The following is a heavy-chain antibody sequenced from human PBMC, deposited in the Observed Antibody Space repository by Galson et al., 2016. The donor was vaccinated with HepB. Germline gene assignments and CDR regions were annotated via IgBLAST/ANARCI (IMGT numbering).Heavy chain of an antibody. CDR3: STVFAGWNDGDY. D-gene: IGHD1-1*01. CDR2: LDPEDGKT. Sequence: QSGAEVKKPGESLRISCKVSGYSLSRLSIHWVRQAPRKGLEWVGGLDPEDGKTIYAQQFQGRVTLTEDTSTDTAYMEVRSLRFEDTAVYYCSTVFAGWNDGDYWGQGTLVTVSS. V-gene: IGHV1-24*01. J-gene: IGHJ4*02. CDR1: GYSLSRLS.